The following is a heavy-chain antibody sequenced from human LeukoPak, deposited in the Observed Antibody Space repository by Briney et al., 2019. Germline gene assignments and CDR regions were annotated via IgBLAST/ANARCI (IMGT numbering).Heavy chain of an antibody. CDR2: VNPSGDTT. V-gene: IGHV1-46*02. Sequence: ASVKLSCKASGYTFNSYYMHWVRQAPGQGLEWMGIVNPSGDTTSNAQKFQGRVTMTRDTSTSTVYMELSSLRSEDTAVYYCARGLGYRGYFDYWGQGTLVTVSS. CDR1: GYTFNSYY. J-gene: IGHJ4*02. D-gene: IGHD1-26*01. CDR3: ARGLGYRGYFDY.